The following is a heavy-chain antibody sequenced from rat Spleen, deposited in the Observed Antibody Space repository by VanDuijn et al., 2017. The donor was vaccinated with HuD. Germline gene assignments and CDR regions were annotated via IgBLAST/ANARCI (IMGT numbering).Heavy chain of an antibody. J-gene: IGHJ2*01. CDR1: GFSLTDYS. V-gene: IGHV2-19*01. CDR2: IWNHGGT. Sequence: QVQLKESGPGLVQPSQTLSLTCTVSGFSLTDYSVHWVRQPPGKGLEWIGVIWNHGGTDYNSAIKSRLSISRDTSKSQVFLKMNSLQTEDSAMYFCARGSVFFDYWGQGVMVTVSS. CDR3: ARGSVFFDY.